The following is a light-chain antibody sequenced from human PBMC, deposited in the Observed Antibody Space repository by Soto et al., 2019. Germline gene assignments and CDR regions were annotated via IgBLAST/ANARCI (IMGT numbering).Light chain of an antibody. CDR3: HQYGSSPLT. Sequence: EIVLTQSPGTLSLSPGERATLSCRASQSVSSSYLAWYPQKPGQAPRLLIYGASRRATGIPDRFSGSGSGTDFTLTISRLEPQDFAVYYCHQYGSSPLTFGGGTKVEIK. V-gene: IGKV3-20*01. J-gene: IGKJ4*01. CDR1: QSVSSSY. CDR2: GAS.